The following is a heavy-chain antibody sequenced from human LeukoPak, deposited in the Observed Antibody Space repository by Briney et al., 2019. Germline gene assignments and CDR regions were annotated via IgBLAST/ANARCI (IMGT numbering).Heavy chain of an antibody. CDR3: ARLEAGNPFTSFDH. CDR1: GYTFTGYY. D-gene: IGHD3-16*01. V-gene: IGHV1-2*02. CDR2: INPNSGGT. J-gene: IGHJ4*02. Sequence: ASVKVSCKASGYTFTGYYMHWVRQAPGQGLEWMGWINPNSGGTNYAQKFQGRVTMTRDTSISTAYMELSRLRSDDTAVYYCARLEAGNPFTSFDHWGQGTLVTVSS.